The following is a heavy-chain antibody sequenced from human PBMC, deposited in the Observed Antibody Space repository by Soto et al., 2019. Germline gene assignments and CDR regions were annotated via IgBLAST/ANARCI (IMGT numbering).Heavy chain of an antibody. CDR2: IIYDGSTK. D-gene: IGHD3-10*01. Sequence: QVQLVESGGGEVQPGRSLRLSCAASGFTFSSYGMHWVRQAPGKGLEWVAVIIYDGSTKYYADSVKGRFTISRDNSKSTLYLQMNSLRAEDTAVYYCAKDRMGAGVRGYFDYWGQGTLVTVSS. J-gene: IGHJ4*02. V-gene: IGHV3-30*18. CDR3: AKDRMGAGVRGYFDY. CDR1: GFTFSSYG.